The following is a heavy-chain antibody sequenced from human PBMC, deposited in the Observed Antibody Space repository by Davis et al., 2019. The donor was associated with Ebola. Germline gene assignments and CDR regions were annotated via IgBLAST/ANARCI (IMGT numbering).Heavy chain of an antibody. J-gene: IGHJ4*02. CDR3: ARLENVEHY. Sequence: PGGSLRLSCKASGYSFTSYWIVWVRQMPGKGLEWMGIIYPSNSDTTYSPSFHGQVTMSVDKSITTAYLQWSSLKASDTAMYYCARLENVEHYWGQGTLVSVSS. V-gene: IGHV5-51*01. CDR1: GYSFTSYW. CDR2: IYPSNSDT. D-gene: IGHD1-1*01.